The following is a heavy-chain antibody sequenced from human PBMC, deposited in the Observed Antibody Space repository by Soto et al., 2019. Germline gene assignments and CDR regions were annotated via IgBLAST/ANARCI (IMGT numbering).Heavy chain of an antibody. D-gene: IGHD4-4*01. CDR2: INPDGGGT. J-gene: IGHJ6*02. CDR1: GYTFTSYY. V-gene: IGHV1-46*01. Sequence: GASVKVSCKASGYTFTSYYMHWVRLAPGQGLEWMGIINPDGGGTSYAQKFQGRVIMTRDTSTSTVFMDMSRLRSEDTAVYYCAVGGNYLSMDVWGQGTTVTVSS. CDR3: AVGGNYLSMDV.